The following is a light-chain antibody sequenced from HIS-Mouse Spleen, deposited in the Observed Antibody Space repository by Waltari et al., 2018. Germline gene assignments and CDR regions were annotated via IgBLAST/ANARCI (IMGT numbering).Light chain of an antibody. V-gene: IGKV2-30*02. J-gene: IGKJ4*01. Sequence: DVVMTQSPLSLPVTLGQPASISCRSSQSLVHSDGNTYLNWFQQRPGQSPRRLIDKVSNRESGVPDRFRGSGSGTDFTLKISRVEAEDVGVYYCMQGTHWLLTFGGGTKVEIK. CDR1: QSLVHSDGNTY. CDR3: MQGTHWLLT. CDR2: KVS.